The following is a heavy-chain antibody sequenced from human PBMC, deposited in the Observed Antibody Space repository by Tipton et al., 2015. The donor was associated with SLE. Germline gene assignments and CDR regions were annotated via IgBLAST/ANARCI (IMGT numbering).Heavy chain of an antibody. Sequence: LSLTCTVSGGSISSGYLTWIRQPAGKGLEWIGRIYTSGSTNYNPSLKGRVTMSVDTSKNQFSLKLSSVTAADTAVYYCARDRVYSYGSFDYWGQGTLVTVSS. CDR1: GGSISSGY. CDR2: IYTSGST. CDR3: ARDRVYSYGSFDY. J-gene: IGHJ4*02. D-gene: IGHD5-18*01. V-gene: IGHV4-4*07.